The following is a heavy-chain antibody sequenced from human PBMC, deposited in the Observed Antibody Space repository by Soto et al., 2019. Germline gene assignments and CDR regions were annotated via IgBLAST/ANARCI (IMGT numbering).Heavy chain of an antibody. Sequence: PSETLSLTCSVLGGSISSYYWSWIRQPPGKGLEWIGYIYYSGSTNYNPSLKSRVTISVDTSKNQFSLKLSSVTAADTAVYYCARSWFGELFGRKKYYYGMDVWGQGTTVTVSS. V-gene: IGHV4-59*01. CDR1: GGSISSYY. D-gene: IGHD3-10*01. CDR3: ARSWFGELFGRKKYYYGMDV. CDR2: IYYSGST. J-gene: IGHJ6*02.